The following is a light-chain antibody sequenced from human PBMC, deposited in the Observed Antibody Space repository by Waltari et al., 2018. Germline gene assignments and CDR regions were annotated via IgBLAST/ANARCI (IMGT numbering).Light chain of an antibody. CDR2: DSY. CDR3: QSYDSLSDSYV. Sequence: QSVLTQPPSVSGAPGQRVAISCTGSSSNIGAGSDVHWYQHLPRTAPKLLIYDSYIRPSGVAYRFSASKSGTSASLAITGLQAEDEADYYCQSYDSLSDSYVFGTGTKVTVL. J-gene: IGLJ1*01. V-gene: IGLV1-40*01. CDR1: SSNIGAGSD.